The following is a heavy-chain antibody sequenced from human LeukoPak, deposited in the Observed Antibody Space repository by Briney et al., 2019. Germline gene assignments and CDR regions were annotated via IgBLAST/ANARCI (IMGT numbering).Heavy chain of an antibody. D-gene: IGHD3-9*01. CDR3: ARSSYDILTGYLDY. CDR1: GGSISSSNW. J-gene: IGHJ4*02. Sequence: PSETLSLTCAVSGGSISSSNWWNWVRQPPGKGLEWIGEIYHSGSTNYNPSLKSRVTISVDKSKNQFSLKLSSVTAADTAVYYCARSSYDILTGYLDYWGQGTLVTVSS. CDR2: IYHSGST. V-gene: IGHV4-4*02.